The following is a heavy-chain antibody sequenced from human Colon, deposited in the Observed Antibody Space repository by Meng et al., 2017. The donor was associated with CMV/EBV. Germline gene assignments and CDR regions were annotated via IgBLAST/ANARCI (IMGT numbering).Heavy chain of an antibody. CDR1: CFSVSRNY. V-gene: IGHV3-53*01. CDR3: ARNRLECGGDCYFADS. CDR2: IYDTGTT. D-gene: IGHD2-21*02. J-gene: IGHJ5*02. Sequence: GESLKISCAASCFSVSRNYVSWVRQGPGTGLEWLSVIYDTGTTYYADYVKGRFTVARDESQNTVFLQMNNLRGEDTAVYFCARNRLECGGDCYFADSWGQGTLVTVSS.